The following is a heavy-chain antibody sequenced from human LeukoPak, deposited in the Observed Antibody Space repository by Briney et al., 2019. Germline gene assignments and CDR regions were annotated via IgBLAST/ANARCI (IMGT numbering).Heavy chain of an antibody. J-gene: IGHJ4*02. CDR1: GFTFSSYA. D-gene: IGHD3-10*01. CDR2: ISGSGDNT. Sequence: GGFLRISCAASGFTFSSYAMSWVRQAPGKGLEWVSTISGSGDNTYYADSVKGRFTISRDNSKNTLYLQMNSLRAEDTAVYYCAKVTYGSGTYGAFDYWGQGTLVTVSS. V-gene: IGHV3-23*01. CDR3: AKVTYGSGTYGAFDY.